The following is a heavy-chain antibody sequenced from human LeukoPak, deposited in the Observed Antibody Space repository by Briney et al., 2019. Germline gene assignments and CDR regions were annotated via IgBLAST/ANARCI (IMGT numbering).Heavy chain of an antibody. V-gene: IGHV4-59*01. CDR2: IYYSGST. D-gene: IGHD3-16*02. CDR1: GGSFSGYY. J-gene: IGHJ4*02. Sequence: KPSETLSLTCAVYGGSFSGYYWSWIRQPPGKGLEWIGYIYYSGSTNYNPSLKSRVTISVDTSKNQFSLKLSSVTAADTAVYYCARGVYVWGSYRLDYWGQGTLVTVSS. CDR3: ARGVYVWGSYRLDY.